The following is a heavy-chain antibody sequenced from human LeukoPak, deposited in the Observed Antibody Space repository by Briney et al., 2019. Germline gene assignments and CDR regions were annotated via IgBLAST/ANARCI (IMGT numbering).Heavy chain of an antibody. J-gene: IGHJ4*02. Sequence: PGRSLRLSCAASGLTFSRYAMHWVRQAPGKGLEWVAIISKDGNNIYYADSVKGRFTISRDNFKNTLYLQVNSLRAEDTAMYYCARNDYGDYYFDYWGLGTLVTVSS. V-gene: IGHV3-30-3*01. D-gene: IGHD4-17*01. CDR2: ISKDGNNI. CDR3: ARNDYGDYYFDY. CDR1: GLTFSRYA.